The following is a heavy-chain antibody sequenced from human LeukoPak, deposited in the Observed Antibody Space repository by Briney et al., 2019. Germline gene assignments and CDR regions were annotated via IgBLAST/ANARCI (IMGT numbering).Heavy chain of an antibody. Sequence: GRSLRLPCAASGFTFDDYAMHWVRQAPGKGLEWVSGISWNSGSTYYADSVKGRFTISRDNSKNSLYLQMNSLRAEDTALYYCAKDMGLRLGELSLCLDYWGQGTLVTVSS. J-gene: IGHJ4*02. CDR2: ISWNSGST. D-gene: IGHD3-16*02. CDR1: GFTFDDYA. V-gene: IGHV3-43D*03. CDR3: AKDMGLRLGELSLCLDY.